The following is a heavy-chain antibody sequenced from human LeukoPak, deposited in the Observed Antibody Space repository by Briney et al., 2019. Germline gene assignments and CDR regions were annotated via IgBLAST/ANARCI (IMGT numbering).Heavy chain of an antibody. V-gene: IGHV3-23*01. CDR1: GFTFSNFE. CDR2: ISGSGGST. J-gene: IGHJ2*01. Sequence: GGSLRLSCAAPGFTFSNFEMNWVRQAPGKGLEWVSAISGSGGSTYYADSVKGRFTISRDNSKNTLYLQMNSLRAEDTAVYYCAKEHGEFDLWGRGTLVTVSS. CDR3: AKEHGEFDL. D-gene: IGHD7-27*01.